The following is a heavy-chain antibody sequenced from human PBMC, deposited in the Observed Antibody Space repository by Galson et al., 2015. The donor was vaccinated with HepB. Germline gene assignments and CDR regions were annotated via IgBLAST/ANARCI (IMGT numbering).Heavy chain of an antibody. CDR3: ARVSVVVTAMYIDY. J-gene: IGHJ4*02. V-gene: IGHV3-48*02. CDR2: ISSSSSTI. CDR1: GFTFSSYS. D-gene: IGHD2-21*02. Sequence: SLRLSCAASGFTFSSYSMNWVRQAPGKGLEWVSYISSSSSTIYYADSVKGRFTISRDNAKNSLYLQMNSLRDEDTAVYYCARVSVVVTAMYIDYWGQGTLVTVSS.